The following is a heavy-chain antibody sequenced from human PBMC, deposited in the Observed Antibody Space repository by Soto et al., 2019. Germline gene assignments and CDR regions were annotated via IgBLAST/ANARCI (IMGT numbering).Heavy chain of an antibody. Sequence: QVQLVQSGAEVKKPGASVKVSCKPSGHTLTSYYMHWVRQAPGQGLEWMGVINPSDGSTSYAQKFQGRVTMTRDTSTSTVYMELSSLTSEDTAVYYWATDRDGYWGQGTLLIVSS. CDR3: ATDRDGY. CDR1: GHTLTSYY. D-gene: IGHD3-10*01. CDR2: INPSDGST. J-gene: IGHJ4*02. V-gene: IGHV1-46*01.